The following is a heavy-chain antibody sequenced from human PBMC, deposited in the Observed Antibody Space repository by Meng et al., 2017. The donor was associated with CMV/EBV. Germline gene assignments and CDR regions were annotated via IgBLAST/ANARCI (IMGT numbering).Heavy chain of an antibody. D-gene: IGHD3-22*01. V-gene: IGHV1-2*02. CDR2: INPDSGAA. J-gene: IGHJ3*02. CDR1: GYPFTAYY. CDR3: ARASSGYGSAFDI. Sequence: ASVKVSCKASGYPFTAYYMHWVRQAPGQGLEWMGWINPDSGAANFARNLQGRVTMTRDTSTSTVYMELSRLRSDDTAVYYCARASSGYGSAFDIWGQGTMVTVSS.